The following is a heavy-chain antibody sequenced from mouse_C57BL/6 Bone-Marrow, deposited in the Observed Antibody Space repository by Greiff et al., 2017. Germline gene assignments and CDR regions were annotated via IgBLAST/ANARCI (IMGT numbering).Heavy chain of an antibody. CDR1: GYTFTSYW. CDR2: IHPSDSDT. J-gene: IGHJ2*01. V-gene: IGHV1-74*01. CDR3: AIHPHYYGSYYFDY. Sequence: QVQLQQPGAELVKPGASVKVSCKASGYTFTSYWMHWVKQRPGQGLEWIGRIHPSDSDTNYNQKFKGKATLTVDKSSSPAYMQLSSLTSEDSAVYYCAIHPHYYGSYYFDYWGQGTTLTVSS. D-gene: IGHD1-1*01.